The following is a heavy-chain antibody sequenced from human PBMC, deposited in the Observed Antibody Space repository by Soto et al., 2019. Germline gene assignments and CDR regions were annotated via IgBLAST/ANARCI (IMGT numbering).Heavy chain of an antibody. V-gene: IGHV5-51*01. CDR2: IKPGTSDI. CDR3: ARQKNFICAS. CDR1: GYKFGSAW. Sequence: GESLKISFKGVGYKFGSAWIGWVRQMPGKGLEWMGLIKPGTSDIRYSPPFRGQVAISADEAVTTPYRQWSGRKASDSAMYYWARQKNFICASWGQGPLFPVSS. D-gene: IGHD1-7*01. J-gene: IGHJ5*02.